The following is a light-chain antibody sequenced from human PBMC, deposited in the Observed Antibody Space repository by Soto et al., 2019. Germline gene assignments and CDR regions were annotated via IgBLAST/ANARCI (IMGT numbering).Light chain of an antibody. CDR2: AAS. CDR1: QSVSRNY. Sequence: EIVLTQSPGTLSLSPGKRATLSCRASQSVSRNYLAWYQQKPGQAPRLLIYAASSRATGIPDGFSGSGSGTDFTLTISRLEPEDFAVYYCQQYAGTPPATFDGGTKVEIK. J-gene: IGKJ4*01. V-gene: IGKV3-20*01. CDR3: QQYAGTPPAT.